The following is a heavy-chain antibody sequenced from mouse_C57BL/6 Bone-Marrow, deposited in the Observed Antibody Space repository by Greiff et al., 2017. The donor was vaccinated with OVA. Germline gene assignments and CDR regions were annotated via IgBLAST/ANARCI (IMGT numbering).Heavy chain of an antibody. CDR2: IDPSDSYT. D-gene: IGHD2-4*01. Sequence: QVQLQQSGAELVMPGASVKLSCKASGYTFTSYWMHWVKQRPGQGLEWIGEIDPSDSYTNYNQKFKGKSTLTVDKSSSTAYMQLSSLTSEDSAVYYCAISVYDYVWYFDVWGTGTTVTVSS. J-gene: IGHJ1*03. CDR3: AISVYDYVWYFDV. V-gene: IGHV1-69*01. CDR1: GYTFTSYW.